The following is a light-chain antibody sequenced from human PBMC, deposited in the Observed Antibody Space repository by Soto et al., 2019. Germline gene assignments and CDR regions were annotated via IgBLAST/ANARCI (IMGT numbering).Light chain of an antibody. V-gene: IGKV3-20*01. CDR2: AAS. CDR1: QSVSSSY. Sequence: DIVLTQSPATLPLSPGERVTLSCRASQSVSSSYLAWYQQKPGQAPRLLIYAASNRATGIPDRFSGSGSGTDFTLTIYRLEPEDFAVYYCQQYGSSITFGQGTRLEIK. CDR3: QQYGSSIT. J-gene: IGKJ5*01.